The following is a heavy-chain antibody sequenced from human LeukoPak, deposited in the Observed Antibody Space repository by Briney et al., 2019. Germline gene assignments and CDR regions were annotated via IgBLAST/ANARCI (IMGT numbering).Heavy chain of an antibody. V-gene: IGHV6-1*01. CDR1: GDSVSSNSVA. Sequence: SQTLSLTCAISGDSVSSNSVAWNWIRQSPSRGLEWLGRTYYRSKWYNDYAVSVKSRIIINPDTSKNQFSLQLNSVTPEDTAVYYCARGTTAMGDCWGQGTLVTVSS. J-gene: IGHJ4*02. D-gene: IGHD5-18*01. CDR2: TYYRSKWYN. CDR3: ARGTTAMGDC.